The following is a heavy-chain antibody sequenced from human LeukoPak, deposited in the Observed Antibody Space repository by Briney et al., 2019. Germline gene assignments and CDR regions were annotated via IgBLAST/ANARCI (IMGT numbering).Heavy chain of an antibody. D-gene: IGHD6-19*01. CDR1: GGSFSGYY. J-gene: IGHJ4*02. CDR2: INHSGST. CDR3: ARVSRYSSGRNYFDY. V-gene: IGHV4-34*01. Sequence: SETLSLTCAVYGGSFSGYYWSWIRQPPGKGLEWIGEINHSGSTNYNPSLKSRVTISVDTSKNQFSLKLSSVTAADTAVYYCARVSRYSSGRNYFDYWGQGSLVTVSS.